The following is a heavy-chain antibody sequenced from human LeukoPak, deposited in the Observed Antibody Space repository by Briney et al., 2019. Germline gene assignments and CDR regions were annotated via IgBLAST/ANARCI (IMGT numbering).Heavy chain of an antibody. Sequence: TSETLSLTCAVYGGSFSGYYWNWIRQPPGKGLEWIGEINHSGSTNYNPSLKSRVTISVDTSKNQFSLKLSSVTAADTAVYYCARGTTSYWFDPWGQGTLVTVSS. CDR1: GGSFSGYY. CDR3: ARGTTSYWFDP. CDR2: INHSGST. D-gene: IGHD2/OR15-2a*01. J-gene: IGHJ5*02. V-gene: IGHV4-34*01.